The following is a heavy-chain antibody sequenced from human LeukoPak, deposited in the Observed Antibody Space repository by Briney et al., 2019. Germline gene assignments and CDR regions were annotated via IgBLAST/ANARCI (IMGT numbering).Heavy chain of an antibody. CDR1: GGSFSGYY. CDR3: ASRRYYYGSGSYSLYYGMDV. D-gene: IGHD3-10*01. V-gene: IGHV4-34*01. CDR2: INHSGST. Sequence: PPETLSLTCAVYGGSFSGYYWSWIRQPPGKGLEWIGEINHSGSTNYNPSLKSRVTISVDTSKNQFSLKLSSVTAADTAVYYCASRRYYYGSGSYSLYYGMDVWGQGTTVAVSS. J-gene: IGHJ6*02.